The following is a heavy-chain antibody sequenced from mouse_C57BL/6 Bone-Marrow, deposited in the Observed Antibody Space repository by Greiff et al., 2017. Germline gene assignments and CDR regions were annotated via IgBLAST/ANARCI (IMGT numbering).Heavy chain of an antibody. V-gene: IGHV5-4*03. CDR2: ISDGGSYP. D-gene: IGHD2-4*01. CDR3: ARARLRYWYFDV. CDR1: GFTFSSYA. Sequence: EVMLVEPGGGLVKPGGSLKLSCAASGFTFSSYAMSWVRQTPEKRLEWVATISDGGSYPYYPDNVKGRFTSSRDNAKNNPYLQVSHLKSEDTSVYYCARARLRYWYFDVWGTGTTVTVSS. J-gene: IGHJ1*03.